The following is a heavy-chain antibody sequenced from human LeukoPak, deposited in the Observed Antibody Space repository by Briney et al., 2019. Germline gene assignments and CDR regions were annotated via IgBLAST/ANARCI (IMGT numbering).Heavy chain of an antibody. V-gene: IGHV3-23*01. J-gene: IGHJ4*02. CDR3: AKSGGVSSASGTYSFAY. CDR2: ITGSGGRT. Sequence: GGSLRLSCAASGFTFSSYAMSWVRQAPGKGLEWVSGITGSGGRTYYADSVRGRFTISRDTSKNTLYLQMSSLSADDTAIYYCAKSGGVSSASGTYSFAYWGQGTLVTVSS. D-gene: IGHD3-10*01. CDR1: GFTFSSYA.